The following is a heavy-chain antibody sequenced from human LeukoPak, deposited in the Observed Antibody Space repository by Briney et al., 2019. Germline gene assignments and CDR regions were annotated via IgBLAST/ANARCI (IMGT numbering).Heavy chain of an antibody. CDR3: ARDDGCSGGSCVDY. CDR2: IYHSGST. CDR1: GYSISSGYY. Sequence: SETLSLTCTVSGYSISSGYYWGWIRQPPGKGLEWIGSIYHSGSTYYNPSLKSRVTISVDTSKNQFSLKLSSVTAADTAVYYCARDDGCSGGSCVDYWGQGTLVTVSS. D-gene: IGHD2-15*01. V-gene: IGHV4-38-2*02. J-gene: IGHJ4*02.